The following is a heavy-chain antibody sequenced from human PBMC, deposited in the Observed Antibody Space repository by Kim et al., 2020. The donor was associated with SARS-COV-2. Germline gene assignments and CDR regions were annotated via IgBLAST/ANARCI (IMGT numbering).Heavy chain of an antibody. CDR3: ARLCSGGSCNQDY. D-gene: IGHD2-15*01. V-gene: IGHV4-34*01. J-gene: IGHJ4*02. Sequence: SSPSLRGRVTMSVDTSKNQFSRKLSSVTAADTAVYYCARLCSGGSCNQDYWGQGTLVTVSS.